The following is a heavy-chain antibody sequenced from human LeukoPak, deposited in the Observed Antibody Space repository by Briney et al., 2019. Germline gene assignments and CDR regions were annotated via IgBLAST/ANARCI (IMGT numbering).Heavy chain of an antibody. D-gene: IGHD1-1*01. V-gene: IGHV3-30*04. CDR1: GFTFSSFA. Sequence: QPGGSLRLSCAASGFTFSSFAMHWVRQAPGKGLEWVAVISFDGRDSYYADSVRGRFTISRDNSKNTLYLQMNSLRAEDTAVYYCAKGGFAGNTWFYFDYWGQGTLVTVSS. CDR3: AKGGFAGNTWFYFDY. CDR2: ISFDGRDS. J-gene: IGHJ4*02.